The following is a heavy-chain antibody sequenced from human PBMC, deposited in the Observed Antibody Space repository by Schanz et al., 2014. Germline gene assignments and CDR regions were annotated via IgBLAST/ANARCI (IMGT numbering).Heavy chain of an antibody. CDR3: ARVPYGSGSYWDY. J-gene: IGHJ4*02. Sequence: QVQLVESGGGVVQPGRSLRLSCAAYGFTLSSYAMHWVRQAPGKGLEWVAVISYDGSNKYYADSVKGRFTISRENAKNSLYLQMNSLRAGDTAVYYCARVPYGSGSYWDYWGQGTLVTVSS. CDR1: GFTLSSYA. D-gene: IGHD3-10*01. CDR2: ISYDGSNK. V-gene: IGHV3-30*14.